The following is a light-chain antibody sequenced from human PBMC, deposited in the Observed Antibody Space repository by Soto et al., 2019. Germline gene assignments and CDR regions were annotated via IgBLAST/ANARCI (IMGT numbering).Light chain of an antibody. V-gene: IGLV2-14*01. J-gene: IGLJ1*01. CDR1: SSDVGGYNY. CDR2: EVS. CDR3: GSYTSSSTPGV. Sequence: QSALTQPASVSGSPGQKITISCTGTSSDVGGYNYVSWYQQHPGKAPKLMIYEVSNRPSGVSNRFSGSKSGNTASLTISGLQAEDEADYYCGSYTSSSTPGVFGAGTQVTVL.